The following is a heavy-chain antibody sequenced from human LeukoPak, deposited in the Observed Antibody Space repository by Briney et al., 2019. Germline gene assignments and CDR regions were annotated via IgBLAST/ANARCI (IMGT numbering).Heavy chain of an antibody. D-gene: IGHD4-17*01. CDR1: GFTFSSYS. CDR3: AREPPYGDYAGY. Sequence: GGSLRLSCAASGFTFSSYSMHWVRQAPGKGLVWVSRINSDGSSTSYADSVKGRFTISRDNAKNTLYLQMNSLRAEDTAVYYCAREPPYGDYAGYWGQGTLVTVSS. V-gene: IGHV3-74*01. CDR2: INSDGSST. J-gene: IGHJ4*02.